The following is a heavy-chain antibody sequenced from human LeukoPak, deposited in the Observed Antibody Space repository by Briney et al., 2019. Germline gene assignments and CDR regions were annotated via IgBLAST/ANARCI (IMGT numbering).Heavy chain of an antibody. V-gene: IGHV1-46*01. D-gene: IGHD5-24*01. J-gene: IGHJ4*02. CDR3: ARDLPPEVATNRYDY. CDR1: GDTFTRYY. CDR2: INPSTGST. Sequence: EASVKVSCKASGDTFTRYYMHWVRQAPGQGLEWMGIINPSTGSTGYAQKFQGRVTMTRDMSTSTVYMELSSLRSEDTAVYYCARDLPPEVATNRYDYWGQGTLITVSS.